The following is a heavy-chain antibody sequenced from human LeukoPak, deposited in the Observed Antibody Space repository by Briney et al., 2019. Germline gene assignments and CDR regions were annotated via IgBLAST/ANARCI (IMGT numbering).Heavy chain of an antibody. D-gene: IGHD1-7*01. CDR2: ISSSGGHI. CDR1: GFTFSRYS. Sequence: PGGSLRLSCTASGFTFSRYSMNWVRQAPGKGLEWVSSISSSGGHIFYAASVKGRFTISRDNAKNSLYLQMNSLRAEDTAVYYCARGGTGATRDDTFDIWGQGAMVIVSS. J-gene: IGHJ3*02. V-gene: IGHV3-21*01. CDR3: ARGGTGATRDDTFDI.